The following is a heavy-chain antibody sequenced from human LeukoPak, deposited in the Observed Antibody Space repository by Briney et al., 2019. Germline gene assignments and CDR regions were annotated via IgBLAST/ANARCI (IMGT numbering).Heavy chain of an antibody. Sequence: VASVKVSCKASGYTFTSYGISWVRQAPGQGLEWMGWISAYNGNTNYAQKLQGRVTMTTDTSTSTAYMELRSLRSDDTAVYYCAREGGWWELLSYYYYGMDVWGQGTTVTVSS. D-gene: IGHD1-26*01. V-gene: IGHV1-18*01. CDR1: GYTFTSYG. CDR3: AREGGWWELLSYYYYGMDV. J-gene: IGHJ6*02. CDR2: ISAYNGNT.